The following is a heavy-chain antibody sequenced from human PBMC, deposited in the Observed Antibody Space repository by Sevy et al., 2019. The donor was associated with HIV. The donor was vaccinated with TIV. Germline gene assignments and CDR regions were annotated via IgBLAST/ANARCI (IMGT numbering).Heavy chain of an antibody. Sequence: GGSLRLSCAASGFTLSTYGIHWVRQAPGKGLEWVAVIRYDGSNKYYADSVKGRFTISRDNSKNTLYQQMNSLRAEDTAVYYCARDRLGITISAEWGGGMDVWGQGTTVTVSS. J-gene: IGHJ6*02. CDR2: IRYDGSNK. D-gene: IGHD3-3*01. CDR3: ARDRLGITISAEWGGGMDV. CDR1: GFTLSTYG. V-gene: IGHV3-33*01.